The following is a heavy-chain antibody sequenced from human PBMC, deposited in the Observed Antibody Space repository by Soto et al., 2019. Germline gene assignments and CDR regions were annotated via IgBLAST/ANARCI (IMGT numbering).Heavy chain of an antibody. CDR1: GLTFSRYT. J-gene: IGHJ2*01. CDR3: PKDLRGPDAGTWYFHL. CDR2: IIASGVIT. Sequence: EVQLLESGGGLVQPGGSLRLACAASGLTFSRYTMGWVRQAPGKGLEWVSAIIASGVITYYADSVKGRFTISRDNSNNTVYLQSNSLRAEDTPVCYCPKDLRGPDAGTWYFHLWGRGTLVTVSS. V-gene: IGHV3-23*01. D-gene: IGHD6-13*01.